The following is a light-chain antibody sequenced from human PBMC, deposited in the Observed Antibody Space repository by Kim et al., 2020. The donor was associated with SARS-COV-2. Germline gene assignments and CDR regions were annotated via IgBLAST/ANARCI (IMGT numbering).Light chain of an antibody. CDR2: LNSDGSH. CDR1: SGHSRYA. J-gene: IGLJ2*01. V-gene: IGLV4-69*01. CDR3: QTWGTGSVV. Sequence: QLVLTQSPSASASLGASVKLTCTLTSGHSRYAIAWHQQQPEKGPRYLMKLNSDGSHNKGDGIPDRFSGSSSGAERYLTISSLQSEDEADYYCQTWGTGSVVFGGGTQLTV.